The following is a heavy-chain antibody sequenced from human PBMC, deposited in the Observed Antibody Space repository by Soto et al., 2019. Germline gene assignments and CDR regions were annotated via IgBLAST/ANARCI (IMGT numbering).Heavy chain of an antibody. CDR2: ISISKGKT. D-gene: IGHD1-1*01. CDR3: ARKGYIWNVGLDG. CDR1: GYTFRNYD. V-gene: IGHV1-18*01. Sequence: QVQLVQSGAEVKRPGASVKVSCKASGYTFRNYDVDWVRRAPGHGLEWMGWISISKGKTYYQESLQGRVTMTMDTCTTTAYMEVRSLRSDDTDVYYCARKGYIWNVGLDGWGQGTTVTVSS. J-gene: IGHJ6*02.